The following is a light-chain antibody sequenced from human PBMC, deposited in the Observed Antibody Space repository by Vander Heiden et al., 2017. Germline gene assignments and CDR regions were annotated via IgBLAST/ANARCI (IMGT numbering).Light chain of an antibody. CDR3: QQNDSNPKYT. CDR1: QSISSY. V-gene: IGKV1-39*01. Sequence: DIQMTQSPSSLSASVGDRVPITCRASQSISSYLNWYQQKPGKAPKLLIYAASSLQSGVPSRFSGSGYGTDFALTISSRQPEDFASYYCQQNDSNPKYTFGQGTKLEIK. CDR2: AAS. J-gene: IGKJ2*01.